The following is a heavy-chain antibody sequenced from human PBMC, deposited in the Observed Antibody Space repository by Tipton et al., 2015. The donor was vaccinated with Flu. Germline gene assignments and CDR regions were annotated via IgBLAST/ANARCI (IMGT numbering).Heavy chain of an antibody. CDR1: GFTFSSYE. D-gene: IGHD3-16*02. V-gene: IGHV3-48*03. Sequence: SLRLSCAASGFTFSSYEMNWVRQAPGKGLEWVSYISSSGSTIYYADSVKGRFTISRDNAKNSLYLQMNSLRAEDTAVYYCARGPYYDCVWGSYRYPDYWGRGTLVTVSS. CDR2: ISSSGSTI. J-gene: IGHJ4*02. CDR3: ARGPYYDCVWGSYRYPDY.